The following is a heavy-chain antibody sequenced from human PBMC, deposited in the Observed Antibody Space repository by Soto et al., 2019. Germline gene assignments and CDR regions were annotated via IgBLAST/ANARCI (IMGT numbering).Heavy chain of an antibody. CDR3: ARVAGDALADSGGFDY. CDR2: IYYSGRT. CDR1: GGSIRDYF. D-gene: IGHD4-17*01. Sequence: SETLSLTCTVSGGSIRDYFWTWIRQPPGKGLEWIGYIYYSGRTNYNPSLKSRVSISVDTSKNHFSLQLRSVTAADTAVYYCARVAGDALADSGGFDYWGQGTLVTVSS. J-gene: IGHJ4*02. V-gene: IGHV4-59*01.